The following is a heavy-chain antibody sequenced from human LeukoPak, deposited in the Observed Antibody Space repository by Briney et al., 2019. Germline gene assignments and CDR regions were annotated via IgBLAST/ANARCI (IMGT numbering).Heavy chain of an antibody. Sequence: GGSLRLSCAASGFTFSNYAMKWVRQAPGKGLGWVSGISANGDTTYYVDSVRGRFTISRDNSKNSVFLQMNSLRAEDTAVYYCAKDQWGSIVGATTYDYWGQGTLVTVSS. CDR3: AKDQWGSIVGATTYDY. V-gene: IGHV3-23*01. D-gene: IGHD1-26*01. J-gene: IGHJ4*02. CDR1: GFTFSNYA. CDR2: ISANGDTT.